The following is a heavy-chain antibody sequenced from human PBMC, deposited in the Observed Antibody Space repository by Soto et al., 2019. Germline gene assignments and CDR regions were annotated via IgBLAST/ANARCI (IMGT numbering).Heavy chain of an antibody. CDR3: ARDSEAYYGSGSDDPFVI. Sequence: GGSLRLSCAASGFTFSSFAMSWVRQAPGKGLEWVSSISGSALRTDYADSVKGRFTISRDNFKNTVFLQMNSLRAEDTAVYYCARDSEAYYGSGSDDPFVIWGQGTMVTVSS. V-gene: IGHV3-23*01. CDR1: GFTFSSFA. J-gene: IGHJ3*02. D-gene: IGHD3-10*01. CDR2: ISGSALRT.